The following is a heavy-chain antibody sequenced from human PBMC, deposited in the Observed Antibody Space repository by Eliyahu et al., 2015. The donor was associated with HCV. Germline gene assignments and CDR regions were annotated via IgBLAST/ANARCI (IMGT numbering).Heavy chain of an antibody. CDR3: AAAYYDFWSGYLEVAFDI. CDR2: IVLGSGNT. Sequence: QMQLVQSGPEVKKPGTSVKVSCKASGFTFTSSAMQWVRQARGQRLEWIGWIVLGSGNTNYAQKFQERVTITRDMSTSTAYMELSSLRSEDTAVYYCAAAYYDFWSGYLEVAFDIWGQGTMVTVSS. D-gene: IGHD3-3*01. V-gene: IGHV1-58*02. J-gene: IGHJ3*02. CDR1: GFTFTSSA.